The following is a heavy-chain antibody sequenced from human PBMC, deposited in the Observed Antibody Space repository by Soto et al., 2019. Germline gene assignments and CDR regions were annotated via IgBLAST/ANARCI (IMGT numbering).Heavy chain of an antibody. V-gene: IGHV3-23*01. CDR1: GFTFISYA. J-gene: IGHJ6*02. Sequence: WGSLRLSCAASGFTFISYAISFFRQSPCKWLEWVSAISGSGGSTYYADSVKGRFTISRDNSKNTLYLQMNSLRAEDTAVYYCAKASIAAAGYPDYYYGMDVWGQGTTVTVSS. CDR3: AKASIAAAGYPDYYYGMDV. D-gene: IGHD6-13*01. CDR2: ISGSGGST.